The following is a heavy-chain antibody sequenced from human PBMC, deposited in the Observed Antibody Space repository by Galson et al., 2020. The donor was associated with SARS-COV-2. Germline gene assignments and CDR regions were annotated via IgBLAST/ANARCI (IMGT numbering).Heavy chain of an antibody. CDR1: GFTFRNYS. D-gene: IGHD2-2*01. J-gene: IGHJ4*02. Sequence: GGSLRLSCAASGFTFRNYSMNWVRQAPGKGLEWVSYISSTSNTIYYADSVKGRFTISRDNAKNSLYLQMNSLRAEDTAVYYCASYCSSSSCYKGANDYWGQGTLVTVSS. CDR2: ISSTSNTI. V-gene: IGHV3-48*01. CDR3: ASYCSSSSCYKGANDY.